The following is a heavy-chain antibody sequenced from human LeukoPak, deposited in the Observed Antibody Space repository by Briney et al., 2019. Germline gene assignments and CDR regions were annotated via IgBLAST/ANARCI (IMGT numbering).Heavy chain of an antibody. D-gene: IGHD6-19*01. J-gene: IGHJ4*02. CDR3: AKEMSSGSLFDY. CDR2: IYSGGST. V-gene: IGHV3-66*01. Sequence: GGSLRLSCAASGFTVSNNYMSWVRQAPGKGLEWVSLIYSGGSTYYADSVKGRFTISRDNPKNTLYLQVNSLRAEDTAVYYCAKEMSSGSLFDYWGQGTLVTVSS. CDR1: GFTVSNNY.